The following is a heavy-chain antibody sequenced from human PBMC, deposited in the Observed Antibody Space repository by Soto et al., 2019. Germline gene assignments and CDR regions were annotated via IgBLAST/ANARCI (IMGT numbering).Heavy chain of an antibody. CDR2: ISYDGSNK. V-gene: IGHV3-30-3*01. D-gene: IGHD3-16*01. Sequence: QVQLVESGGGVVQPGRSLRLSCAASGFTFSSYAMHWVRQAPGKGLEWVAVISYDGSNKYYADSVKGRFTISRDNSKNTLYLQMNSLRDEDTAVYYCARAPAGGEQLDYWGQGTLVTVSS. CDR3: ARAPAGGEQLDY. J-gene: IGHJ4*02. CDR1: GFTFSSYA.